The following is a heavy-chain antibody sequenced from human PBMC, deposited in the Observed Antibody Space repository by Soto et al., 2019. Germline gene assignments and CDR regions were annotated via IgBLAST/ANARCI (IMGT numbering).Heavy chain of an antibody. CDR1: GFTFSSYG. D-gene: IGHD6-19*01. V-gene: IGHV3-30*18. Sequence: QVQLVESGGGVVQPGRSLRLSCAASGFTFSSYGMHWVRQAPGKGLEWVAVISYDGSNKYYADSVKGRFTISRDNSKNTLYLQMNSLRAEDTAVYYCAKGTQWLAPGWFDPWGQGTLVTVSS. CDR2: ISYDGSNK. CDR3: AKGTQWLAPGWFDP. J-gene: IGHJ5*02.